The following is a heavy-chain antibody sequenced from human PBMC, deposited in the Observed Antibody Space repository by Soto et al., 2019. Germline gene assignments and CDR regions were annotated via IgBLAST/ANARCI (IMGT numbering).Heavy chain of an antibody. Sequence: GESLKISCKGSGYGFGNYWIGWVRQMPGKGLEWMGIIHPGDSDTRYSPSFQGQVTISADKSISTAYLQWSSLKASDTAMYYCARGTIHYYYGMDVWGQGTTVTVSS. D-gene: IGHD2-2*01. CDR2: IHPGDSDT. V-gene: IGHV5-51*01. CDR1: GYGFGNYW. J-gene: IGHJ6*02. CDR3: ARGTIHYYYGMDV.